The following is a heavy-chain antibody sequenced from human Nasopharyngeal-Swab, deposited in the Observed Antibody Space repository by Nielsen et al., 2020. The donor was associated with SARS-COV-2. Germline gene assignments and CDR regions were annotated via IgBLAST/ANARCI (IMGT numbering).Heavy chain of an antibody. V-gene: IGHV3-13*01. CDR2: IAVAGAT. Sequence: GGSLRLSCAASGFTISNNDMHWVRQVTGKGMEPVSAIAVAGATFCVGPAKGRFTISRDSAKNSLYLQMNSLRDEDTAVYYCARGVPGGNWHYFDYWGQGTPVTVSS. CDR1: GFTISNND. CDR3: ARGVPGGNWHYFDY. D-gene: IGHD1-20*01. J-gene: IGHJ4*02.